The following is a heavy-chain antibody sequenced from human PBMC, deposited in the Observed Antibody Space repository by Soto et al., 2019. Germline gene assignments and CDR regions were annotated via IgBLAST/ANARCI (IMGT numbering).Heavy chain of an antibody. CDR3: ARDMAPEDNYYGMDV. CDR1: GFTFSSYA. Sequence: QVQLVESGGGVVQPGRSLRLSCAASGFTFSSYAMHWVRQAPGKGLEWVAVISYDGSDKYYADSVKGRFTISRDKSKNTLYLPMNSLRADDTAVYYCARDMAPEDNYYGMDVWGQGTTVTVSS. V-gene: IGHV3-30-3*01. J-gene: IGHJ6*02. D-gene: IGHD3-10*01. CDR2: ISYDGSDK.